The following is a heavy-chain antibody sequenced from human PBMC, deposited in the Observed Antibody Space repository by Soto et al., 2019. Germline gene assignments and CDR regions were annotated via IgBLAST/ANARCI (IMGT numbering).Heavy chain of an antibody. Sequence: QEQLEQAGAEVKKPGASVKISCKASGHTFANNFLHWVRQAPGQGLEWMGVVYPTSDRTNSEQQFKGRVAMTSDKSTTKVYMELNSMKSENTAVYYCASEGGTANIEVGTSGFDDWGQGTMVNVSS. J-gene: IGHJ3*01. D-gene: IGHD1-1*01. V-gene: IGHV1-46*01. CDR1: GHTFANNF. CDR2: VYPTSDRT. CDR3: ASEGGTANIEVGTSGFDD.